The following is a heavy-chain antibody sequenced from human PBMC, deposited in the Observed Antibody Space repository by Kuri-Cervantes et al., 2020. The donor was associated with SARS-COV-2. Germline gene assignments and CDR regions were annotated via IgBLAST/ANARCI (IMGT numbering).Heavy chain of an antibody. D-gene: IGHD1-14*01. V-gene: IGHV1-2*04. CDR2: INPNSGGT. Sequence: ASVKVSCKASGYTFTSYDINWVRQATGQGLEWMGWINPNSGGTNYAQKFQGWVTMTRDTSISTAYMELSRLRSDDTAVYYCARVGNRLYGMDVWGQGTTVTVSS. CDR1: GYTFTSYD. CDR3: ARVGNRLYGMDV. J-gene: IGHJ6*02.